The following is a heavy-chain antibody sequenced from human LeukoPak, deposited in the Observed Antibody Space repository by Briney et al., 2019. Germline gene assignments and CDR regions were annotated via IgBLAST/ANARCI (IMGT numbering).Heavy chain of an antibody. CDR1: GFTFSSYW. CDR3: ARDPYGGNGDY. J-gene: IGHJ4*02. D-gene: IGHD4-23*01. V-gene: IGHV3-74*01. CDR2: VNSDGTTT. Sequence: GGSLRLSCAASGFTFSSYWMHWGRQAQGKGLVWVSRVNSDGTTTDYADSVKGRFTISRDNAKNTLYLQMNILRAEDTAVYYCARDPYGGNGDYRGQGTLVTVSS.